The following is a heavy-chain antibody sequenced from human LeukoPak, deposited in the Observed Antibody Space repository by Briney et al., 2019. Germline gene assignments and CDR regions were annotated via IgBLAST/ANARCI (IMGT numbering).Heavy chain of an antibody. V-gene: IGHV4-30-2*01. J-gene: IGHJ4*02. CDR1: GGSISSGGYY. CDR3: ARDQGVVVIAPDY. Sequence: PSETLSLTCTVSGGSISSGGYYWSWIRQPPGKGLEWIGYIYHSGSTYYNPSLKSRVTISVDTSKNQFSLKLSSVTAADTAVYYCARDQGVVVIAPDYWGQGTLVTVSS. CDR2: IYHSGST. D-gene: IGHD3-22*01.